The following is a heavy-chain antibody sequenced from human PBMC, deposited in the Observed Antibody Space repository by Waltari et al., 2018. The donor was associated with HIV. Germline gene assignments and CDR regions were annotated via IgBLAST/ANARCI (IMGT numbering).Heavy chain of an antibody. CDR2: ISRTSSYI. Sequence: EVQLVESGGGLVKPGEPLRLSCAASGLTFSGVAMRGVRQAPGKGLEWGSAISRTSSYIYYADSVKGRFTISRDNAKNSVYLQMNSLRVEDTAVYYCARDERRCNSGDCYPSDYWGQGTLVTVSS. V-gene: IGHV3-21*02. CDR1: GLTFSGVA. J-gene: IGHJ4*02. CDR3: ARDERRCNSGDCYPSDY. D-gene: IGHD2-21*02.